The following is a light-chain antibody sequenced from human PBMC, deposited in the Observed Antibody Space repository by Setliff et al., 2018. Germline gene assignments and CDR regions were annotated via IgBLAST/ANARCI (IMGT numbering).Light chain of an antibody. CDR2: DVS. J-gene: IGLJ1*01. CDR1: SSDVGGYNY. V-gene: IGLV2-14*03. CDR3: SSYTGTYV. Sequence: LTQPASVSGSPGQSITISCTGTSSDVGGYNYVSWYQQHPGKAPKLMIYDVSNRPSGASNRFSGSKSGNTASLTISGLQAEDEADYYCSSYTGTYVFGSGTKGTVL.